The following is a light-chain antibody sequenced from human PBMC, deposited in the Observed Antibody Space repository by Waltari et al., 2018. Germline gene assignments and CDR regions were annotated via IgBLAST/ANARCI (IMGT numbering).Light chain of an antibody. V-gene: IGKV3-15*01. CDR3: QQYNNWPRT. J-gene: IGKJ1*01. CDR1: QRVSSN. CDR2: GAS. Sequence: EIVMTQSPATLSVSPGERATLSCRARQRVSSNLAWSQQKPGQAHRLLIYGASTRAPGIPARFSCRGSGTEFTLTISSMQSEDFAVYYCQQYNNWPRTFGQGTKVEIK.